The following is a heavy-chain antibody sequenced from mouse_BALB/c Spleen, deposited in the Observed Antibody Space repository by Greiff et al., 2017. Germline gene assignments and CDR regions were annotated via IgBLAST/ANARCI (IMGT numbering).Heavy chain of an antibody. D-gene: IGHD1-2*01. Sequence: EVMLVESGGGLVQPGGSRKLSCAASGFTFSSFGMHWVRQAPEKGLEWVAYISSGSSTIYYADTVKGRFTISRDNPKNTLFLQMTSLRSEDTAMYYCARSGFQFITTATDYAMDYWGQGTSVTVSS. J-gene: IGHJ4*01. CDR3: ARSGFQFITTATDYAMDY. CDR2: ISSGSSTI. CDR1: GFTFSSFG. V-gene: IGHV5-17*02.